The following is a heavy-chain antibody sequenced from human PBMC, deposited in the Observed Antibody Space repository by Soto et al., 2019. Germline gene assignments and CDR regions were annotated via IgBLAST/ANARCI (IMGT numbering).Heavy chain of an antibody. Sequence: SETLSLTCIVSGGSISSSSYYWGWIRQPPGKGLEWIGSIYYSGSTYYNPSLKSRVTISVDTSKNQFSLKLSSVTAADTAVSYCARHRARNWFDPWGQGTLVTVS. V-gene: IGHV4-39*01. CDR1: GGSISSSSYY. CDR2: IYYSGST. CDR3: ARHRARNWFDP. J-gene: IGHJ5*02. D-gene: IGHD6-6*01.